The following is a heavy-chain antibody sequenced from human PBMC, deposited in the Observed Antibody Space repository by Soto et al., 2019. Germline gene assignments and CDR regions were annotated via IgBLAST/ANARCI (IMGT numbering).Heavy chain of an antibody. V-gene: IGHV3-7*01. CDR2: IKQDGAEK. Sequence: GVSLRLSCAASGFTFSSYEMNWVRQAPGKGLEWVANIKQDGAEKNYVDSVKGRFTISRDNARNSLYLQMDSLRAEDTAVYFCARGDTPMITGMDSFDIWGQGTMVTVSS. CDR1: GFTFSSYE. CDR3: ARGDTPMITGMDSFDI. J-gene: IGHJ3*02. D-gene: IGHD5-18*01.